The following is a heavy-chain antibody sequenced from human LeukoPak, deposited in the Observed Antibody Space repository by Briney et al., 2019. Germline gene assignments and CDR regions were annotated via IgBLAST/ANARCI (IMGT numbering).Heavy chain of an antibody. J-gene: IGHJ4*02. CDR3: AKDRTKPDGNYYDSSGYYGPPADY. V-gene: IGHV3-23*01. CDR2: ISGSGGST. Sequence: GGSLRLSCAASGFTFSSYAMSWVRQAPGKGLEWVSAISGSGGSTYCADSVKGRFTISRDNSKNTLYLQMNSLRAEDTAVYYCAKDRTKPDGNYYDSSGYYGPPADYWGQGTLVTVSS. D-gene: IGHD3-22*01. CDR1: GFTFSSYA.